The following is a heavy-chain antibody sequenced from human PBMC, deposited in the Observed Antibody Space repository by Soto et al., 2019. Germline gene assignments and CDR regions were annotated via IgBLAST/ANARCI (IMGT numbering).Heavy chain of an antibody. D-gene: IGHD1-1*01. J-gene: IGHJ4*02. CDR3: ARDLATTLTSGAWFDF. CDR1: GFTFSYYS. Sequence: EVQLVESGGGLVKPGGSLRLSCAASGFTFSYYSMNWVRQAPGKGLEWVSSISSNSNYVYYAVSVKGRFTISRDNAKNALYLRMNSLRAEDTAVYYCARDLATTLTSGAWFDFWGQGTLVSVSS. V-gene: IGHV3-21*01. CDR2: ISSNSNYV.